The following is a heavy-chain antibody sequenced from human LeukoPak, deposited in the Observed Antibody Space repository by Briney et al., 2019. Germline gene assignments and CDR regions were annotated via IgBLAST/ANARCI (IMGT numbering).Heavy chain of an antibody. V-gene: IGHV4-59*12. Sequence: PSETLSLTYTVSGGSISGYYWSWIRQPPGKGLEWVGYISYSGSTNYNPSLKSRVTISVDTSKNQFSLKLSSVTAADTAVYYCARDCTPVATIDVGCWYFDLWGRGTLVTVSS. D-gene: IGHD5-12*01. CDR1: GGSISGYY. J-gene: IGHJ2*01. CDR2: ISYSGST. CDR3: ARDCTPVATIDVGCWYFDL.